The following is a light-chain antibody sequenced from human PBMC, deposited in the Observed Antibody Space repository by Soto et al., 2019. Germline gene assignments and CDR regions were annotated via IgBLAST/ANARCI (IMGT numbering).Light chain of an antibody. J-gene: IGKJ1*01. Sequence: DIQMTQSPSSLSASVGDRVTITCRASQGISNYLAWYQQKPGKVPKLLIYAASTLQSGVPSRFSGSGSGTDFTLTISSLQPEDVATYDGQKYNSAPWTFGQGNKVEIK. CDR3: QKYNSAPWT. V-gene: IGKV1-27*01. CDR1: QGISNY. CDR2: AAS.